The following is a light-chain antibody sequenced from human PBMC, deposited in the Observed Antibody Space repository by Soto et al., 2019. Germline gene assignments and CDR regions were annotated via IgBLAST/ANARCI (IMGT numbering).Light chain of an antibody. Sequence: EIVLTQSPGTLSLSPGERATLSCRASQSVSSSYLAWYQQKPGQAPRLLIYAASSRATGIPDRFSGSGSGTDFTLTITRLEPEDLAVYYCQQYYTSPYTFGQGTKLEIK. J-gene: IGKJ2*01. CDR2: AAS. CDR3: QQYYTSPYT. CDR1: QSVSSSY. V-gene: IGKV3-20*01.